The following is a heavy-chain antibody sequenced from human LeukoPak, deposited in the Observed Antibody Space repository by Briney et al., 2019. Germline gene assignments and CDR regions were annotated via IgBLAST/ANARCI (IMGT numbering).Heavy chain of an antibody. CDR1: GGSINSDTYS. D-gene: IGHD3-22*01. CDR3: VISNDYYLNYFDS. J-gene: IGHJ4*02. Sequence: SETLSLTCSVSGGSINSDTYSWGWIRQPPGSGLEWIGSLYYRGSTYSNPSLKSRITISVDTSKNQFSLKLTSVTAADTGVYFCVISNDYYLNYFDSWGQGTLVTVSS. V-gene: IGHV4-39*01. CDR2: LYYRGST.